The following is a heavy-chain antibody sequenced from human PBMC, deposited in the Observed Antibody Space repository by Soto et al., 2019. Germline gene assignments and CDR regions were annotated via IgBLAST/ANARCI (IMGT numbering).Heavy chain of an antibody. CDR3: AREPVVVPAAIDY. CDR2: INSDGSST. Sequence: GGSLRLSCAASGFTFSSYWMHWVRQAPGKGLVWVSRINSDGSSTSYADSVKGRFTISRDNAKNTLYLQMNSLRAEDTAVYYCAREPVVVPAAIDYWGQGTLVTVSS. J-gene: IGHJ4*02. D-gene: IGHD2-2*01. V-gene: IGHV3-74*01. CDR1: GFTFSSYW.